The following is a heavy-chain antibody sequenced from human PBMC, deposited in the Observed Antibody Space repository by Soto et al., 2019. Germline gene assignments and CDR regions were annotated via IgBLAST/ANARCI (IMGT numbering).Heavy chain of an antibody. CDR3: ARGLATLYYFDY. D-gene: IGHD1-26*01. CDR2: IYSGGST. V-gene: IGHV3-53*01. Sequence: PWWSLRLSCSASVFTVSSNYMSWLRQAPGKGLEWVSVIYSGGSTYYADSVKGRFTISRDNSKNTLYLQMNSLRAEDTAVYYCARGLATLYYFDYWGQGTLVTVSS. J-gene: IGHJ4*02. CDR1: VFTVSSNY.